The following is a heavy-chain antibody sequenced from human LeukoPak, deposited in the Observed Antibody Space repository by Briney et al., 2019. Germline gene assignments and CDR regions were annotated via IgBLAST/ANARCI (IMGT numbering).Heavy chain of an antibody. V-gene: IGHV4-59*01. CDR3: ARDRIFYDSSGYYPHYYYFGMDV. CDR2: IYYSGST. D-gene: IGHD3-22*01. J-gene: IGHJ6*02. CDR1: GGSFSGYY. Sequence: ETLSLTCAVYGGSFSGYYWSWIRQPPGKGLEWIGYIYYSGSTNYNPSLKSRVTISVDTSKNQFSLKLSSVTAADTAVYYCARDRIFYDSSGYYPHYYYFGMDVWGQGTTVTVSS.